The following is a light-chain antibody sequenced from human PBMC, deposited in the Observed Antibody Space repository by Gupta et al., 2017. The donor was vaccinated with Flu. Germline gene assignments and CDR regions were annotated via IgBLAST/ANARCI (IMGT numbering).Light chain of an antibody. J-gene: IGLJ1*01. V-gene: IGLV1-40*01. CDR2: ANS. CDR1: SANIGAGYD. Sequence: QSVLTPPPSVSGDPGQRVTISCTGSSANIGAGYDVHWYQHLPGTAPKLLICANSKRPSGVPDRFSGSKSGTSASLAITGLQAEDEADYYCQSYDSSLSGYVFGTGTKVTVL. CDR3: QSYDSSLSGYV.